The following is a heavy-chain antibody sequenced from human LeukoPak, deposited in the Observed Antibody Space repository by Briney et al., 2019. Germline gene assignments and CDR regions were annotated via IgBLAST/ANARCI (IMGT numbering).Heavy chain of an antibody. CDR1: GFTFSSYL. CDR3: AKRGVVIRVLLVGFHKEAYYFDS. V-gene: IGHV3-23*01. Sequence: GGSLRLSCAASGFTFSSYLMSWVRQAPGKGLEWVAGISDSGGSTNYADSVKGRFTISRDNPKNTLYLQMNSLRAEDTAVYFCAKRGVVIRVLLVGFHKEAYYFDSWGQGALVTVSS. J-gene: IGHJ4*02. CDR2: ISDSGGST. D-gene: IGHD3-10*01.